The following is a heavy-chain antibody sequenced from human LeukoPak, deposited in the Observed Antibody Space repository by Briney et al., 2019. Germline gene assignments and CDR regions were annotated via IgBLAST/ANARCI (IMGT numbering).Heavy chain of an antibody. CDR3: ARQPTPWEARRRNYFDY. V-gene: IGHV4-39*01. D-gene: IGHD1-26*01. CDR2: IYYSGST. CDR1: GGSISSSSYY. J-gene: IGHJ4*02. Sequence: NPSETLSLTCTVSGGSISSSSYYWGWIRQPPGKGLEWIGSIYYSGSTYYNPSLKSRVTISVDTSKNQFSLKLSSVAAADTAVYYCARQPTPWEARRRNYFDYWGQGTLVTVSS.